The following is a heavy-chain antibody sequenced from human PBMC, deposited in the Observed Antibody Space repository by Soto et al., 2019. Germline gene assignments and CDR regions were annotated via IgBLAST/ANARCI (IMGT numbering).Heavy chain of an antibody. CDR2: ISYDGNDK. CDR1: EFTFSNYG. CDR3: AKDHLETTVTTPSF. D-gene: IGHD4-17*01. V-gene: IGHV3-30*18. J-gene: IGHJ4*02. Sequence: LRLSCVASEFTFSNYGMHWVRQAPGKGLEWVAVISYDGNDKYYADSVKGRFTISRDNFKNTLYLQMNSLRSEDTAVYYCAKDHLETTVTTPSFWGQGALVTVSS.